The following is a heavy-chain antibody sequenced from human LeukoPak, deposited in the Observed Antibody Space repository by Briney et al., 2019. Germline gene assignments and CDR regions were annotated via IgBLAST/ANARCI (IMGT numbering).Heavy chain of an antibody. CDR1: GGSISSYY. Sequence: SETLSLTCTVSGGSISSYYWSWIRQPPGKGLEWIGYIYYSGSTNYNPSLKSRVTISVDTSKKQFSLKLSPVTAADTAVYYCARHDPSSGSYYGHAWDYWGQGTLVTVSS. D-gene: IGHD1-26*01. CDR2: IYYSGST. V-gene: IGHV4-59*08. J-gene: IGHJ4*02. CDR3: ARHDPSSGSYYGHAWDY.